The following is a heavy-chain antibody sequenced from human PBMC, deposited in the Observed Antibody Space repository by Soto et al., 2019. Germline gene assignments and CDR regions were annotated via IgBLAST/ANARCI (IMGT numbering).Heavy chain of an antibody. V-gene: IGHV1-3*01. CDR1: GYTFTSYA. CDR3: ARDLKGAVAAYPNYYYYYGMDV. D-gene: IGHD6-19*01. Sequence: ASVKVSCKASGYTFTSYAMHWVRQAPGQRLERMGWINAGNGNTKYSQKFQGRVTITRDTSASTAYMELSSLRSEDTAVYYCARDLKGAVAAYPNYYYYYGMDVWGQGTTVTVSS. J-gene: IGHJ6*02. CDR2: INAGNGNT.